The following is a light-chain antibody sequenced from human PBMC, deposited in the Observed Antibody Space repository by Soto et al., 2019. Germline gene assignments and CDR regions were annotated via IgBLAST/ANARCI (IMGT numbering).Light chain of an antibody. Sequence: QSALTQPASVSGSPGQSITISCTGTSSDVGGYNYVSWYQQHPGKAPKLMIYDVTNRPSGVSSRFSGSKSGNTASLTISGLQAEDEAYYYCSSYTTSSTWVFGGGTKLTVL. V-gene: IGLV2-14*01. CDR3: SSYTTSSTWV. CDR2: DVT. CDR1: SSDVGGYNY. J-gene: IGLJ3*02.